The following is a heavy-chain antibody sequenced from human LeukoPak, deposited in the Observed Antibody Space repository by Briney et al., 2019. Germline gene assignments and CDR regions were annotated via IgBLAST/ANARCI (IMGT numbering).Heavy chain of an antibody. CDR1: GGAISSTAYY. Sequence: SETLSLTCNVSGGAISSTAYYWGWIRQPPGKGLEWIGSIYYSGSTYYNPSLKSRVTISVDTSKNQISLKLSSVTAADTAVYYCARPSSGWFPSFDYWGQGTLVTVSS. J-gene: IGHJ4*02. CDR2: IYYSGST. V-gene: IGHV4-39*01. D-gene: IGHD6-19*01. CDR3: ARPSSGWFPSFDY.